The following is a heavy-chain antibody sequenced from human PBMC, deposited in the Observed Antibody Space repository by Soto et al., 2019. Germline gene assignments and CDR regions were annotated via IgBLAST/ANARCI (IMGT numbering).Heavy chain of an antibody. J-gene: IGHJ3*02. V-gene: IGHV3-9*01. D-gene: IGHD2-2*01. CDR3: AKDLGVAPTTTTIGAFDI. CDR1: GFTFDDYA. Sequence: GGSLRLSCAASGFTFDDYAMHWVRQAPGKGLEWVSGISWNSGSIGYADSVKGRFTISRDNAKNSLYLQMNSLRAEDTALYYCAKDLGVAPTTTTIGAFDIWGQGTMVTVSS. CDR2: ISWNSGSI.